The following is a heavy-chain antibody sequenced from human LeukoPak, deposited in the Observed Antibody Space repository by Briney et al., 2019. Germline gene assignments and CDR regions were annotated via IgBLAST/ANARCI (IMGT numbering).Heavy chain of an antibody. D-gene: IGHD3-3*01. Sequence: GGSLRLSCAASGFTFSSYWMHWVRQAPGQGLVWVSRINSDGSSTSYADSVKGRFTISRDNAKNTLYLQMNSLRAEDTAVYYCARVDDFWSGYFPTPYFDYWGQGTLVTVSS. J-gene: IGHJ4*02. V-gene: IGHV3-74*01. CDR2: INSDGSST. CDR1: GFTFSSYW. CDR3: ARVDDFWSGYFPTPYFDY.